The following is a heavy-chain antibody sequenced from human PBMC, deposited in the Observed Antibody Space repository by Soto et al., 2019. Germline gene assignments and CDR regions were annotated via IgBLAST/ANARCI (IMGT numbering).Heavy chain of an antibody. J-gene: IGHJ4*02. V-gene: IGHV4-4*02. D-gene: IGHD6-13*01. Sequence: SETLSLTCFVSGASISSTYWWSWVRQTPGKRLEWVGYVYHTGTTSYNPSLKNRVTISVDKSKNQFSLKLSSVTAADTAVYYCASSHAGAHITAAVHWGQGTLVTVSS. CDR1: GASISSTYW. CDR3: ASSHAGAHITAAVH. CDR2: VYHTGTT.